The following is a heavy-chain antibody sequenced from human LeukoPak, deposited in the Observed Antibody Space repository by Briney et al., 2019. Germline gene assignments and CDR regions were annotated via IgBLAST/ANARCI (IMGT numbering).Heavy chain of an antibody. Sequence: GGSLRLSCAASGFTFYDYTMHWVRQAPGKDLEWVSLINWNGDRTYYADSVKGRFTISRDNSKNSLFLQMNSLRSEDTALYYCTRDTMAVAATGGMTHWGQGTLVTVSS. CDR1: GFTFYDYT. J-gene: IGHJ4*02. V-gene: IGHV3-43*01. D-gene: IGHD6-19*01. CDR2: INWNGDRT. CDR3: TRDTMAVAATGGMTH.